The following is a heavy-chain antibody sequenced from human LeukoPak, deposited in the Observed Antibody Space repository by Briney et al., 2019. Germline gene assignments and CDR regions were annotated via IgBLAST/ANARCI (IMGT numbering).Heavy chain of an antibody. CDR1: GLTFRKYW. CDR2: INTDGTVT. CDR3: ATKQWLAPPPDS. Sequence: GGSLTLSCAASGLTFRKYWMLWVRQAPGKGLESVSRINTDGTVTTYADSVKGRFTVSRDNADNTMFLQMNSVRDEDTAVYYCATKQWLAPPPDSWGQGTPVTVSS. V-gene: IGHV3-74*01. J-gene: IGHJ4*02. D-gene: IGHD6-19*01.